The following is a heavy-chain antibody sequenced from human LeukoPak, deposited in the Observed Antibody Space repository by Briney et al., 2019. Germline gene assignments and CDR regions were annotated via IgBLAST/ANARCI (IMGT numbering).Heavy chain of an antibody. Sequence: GGSLRLSCAASGFVFSHFTMTWVRQAPGKGLEWVSSINGSGDATKYADSVMGRFTISRDNSKNTVSLQMNSLRAEDTAVYYCAKSDCSSDGCKLLNYWGQGNLVSVSS. CDR1: GFVFSHFT. V-gene: IGHV3-23*01. D-gene: IGHD2-15*01. J-gene: IGHJ4*02. CDR3: AKSDCSSDGCKLLNY. CDR2: INGSGDAT.